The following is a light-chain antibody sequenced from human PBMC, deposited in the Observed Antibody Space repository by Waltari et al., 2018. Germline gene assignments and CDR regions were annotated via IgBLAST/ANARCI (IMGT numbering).Light chain of an antibody. CDR2: WAS. CDR3: QQYYSLPLT. CDR1: QSLLSRSNNKNY. J-gene: IGKJ4*01. V-gene: IGKV4-1*01. Sequence: DIVMTQSPDSLAVSLGERATTNCKSSQSLLSRSNNKNYLAWYRQKPGQPPKLLIYWASTRESGVPDRFSGSGSGADFTLTISSLQAEDVAVYYCQQYYSLPLTFGGGTKVEI.